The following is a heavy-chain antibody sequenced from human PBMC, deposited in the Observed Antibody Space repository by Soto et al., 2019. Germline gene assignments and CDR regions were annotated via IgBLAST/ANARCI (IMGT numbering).Heavy chain of an antibody. J-gene: IGHJ5*02. V-gene: IGHV3-23*01. D-gene: IGHD6-19*01. Sequence: WGSLRLSCAASGFTFSSYAMSWVRQAPGKGLEWVSAISGSGGSTYYADSVKGRFTISRDNSKNTLYLQMNSLRAEDTAVYYCAKERRRYSSGWAGWFDPWGQGTLVTVSS. CDR3: AKERRRYSSGWAGWFDP. CDR2: ISGSGGST. CDR1: GFTFSSYA.